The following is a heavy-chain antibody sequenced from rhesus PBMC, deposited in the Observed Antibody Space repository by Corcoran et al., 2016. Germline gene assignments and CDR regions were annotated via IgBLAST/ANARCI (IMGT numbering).Heavy chain of an antibody. Sequence: QVQLQESGPGLVKPSETLSLTCAVSGGSISSRNWWSWIRQSPGKGLEWIGYIYGGGGDTTYNPSLKSPVTILPDTSKNQFSLKLSSVTAADAALYYCARHSTATFDYWGQGVLVTVSS. CDR3: ARHSTATFDY. J-gene: IGHJ4*01. CDR2: IYGGGGDT. V-gene: IGHV4-93*02. D-gene: IGHD2-27*01. CDR1: GGSISSRNW.